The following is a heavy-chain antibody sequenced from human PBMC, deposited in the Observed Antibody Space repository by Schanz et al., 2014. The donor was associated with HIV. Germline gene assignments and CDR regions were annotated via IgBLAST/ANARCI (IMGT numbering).Heavy chain of an antibody. CDR2: VRHDGGAT. Sequence: QVLESGGGLVQTGGSLRLSCVASGFTFSDFSMNWVRRAPGKGLEWISAVRHDGGATYYADSVKGRFTISRDNSRNIRYLQMSNLRAEDTALYYCVTEQYSPTSAWGQGALVIVSS. V-gene: IGHV3-23*01. CDR1: GFTFSDFS. D-gene: IGHD2-15*01. J-gene: IGHJ5*02. CDR3: VTEQYSPTSA.